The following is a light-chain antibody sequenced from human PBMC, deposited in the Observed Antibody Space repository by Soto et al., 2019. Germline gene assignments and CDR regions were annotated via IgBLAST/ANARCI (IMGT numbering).Light chain of an antibody. CDR3: QQYGSSPYT. CDR1: QSVSSSY. Sequence: EIVLTQSPGTLSLSPGERATLSCRASQSVSSSYLAWYKQKPGQAPRLVIYGASSRATGIPDRFSGSGSGTDFNLTISRLEPEDFAVNYCQQYGSSPYTFGQGTKLEIK. J-gene: IGKJ2*01. V-gene: IGKV3-20*01. CDR2: GAS.